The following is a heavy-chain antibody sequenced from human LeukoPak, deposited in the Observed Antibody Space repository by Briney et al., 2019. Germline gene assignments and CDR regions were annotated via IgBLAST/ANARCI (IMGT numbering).Heavy chain of an antibody. D-gene: IGHD2-2*01. J-gene: IGHJ3*02. V-gene: IGHV3-21*01. CDR1: GFTFSSYS. CDR3: AGTDIVVVPAAEAFDI. Sequence: GGSLRLSCAASGFTFSSYSMNWVRQAPGKGLEWVSSISSSSSYIYYADSVKGRFTTSRGNAKNSLYLQMNSLRAEDTAVYYCAGTDIVVVPAAEAFDIWGQGTMVTVSS. CDR2: ISSSSSYI.